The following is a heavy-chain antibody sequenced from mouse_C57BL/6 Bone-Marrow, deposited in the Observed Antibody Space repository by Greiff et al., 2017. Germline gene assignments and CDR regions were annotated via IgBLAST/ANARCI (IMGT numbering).Heavy chain of an antibody. Sequence: QVQLQQSGAELVRPGASVTLSCKASGYTFTDYEMHWVKQTPVHGLEWIGAIDPETGGTAYNQKFKGKAILTADKSSSTAYMELRSLTSEDSAVYYCTRRSTTVVSGTYYAMDYWGQGISVTVSS. CDR1: GYTFTDYE. V-gene: IGHV1-15*01. J-gene: IGHJ4*01. CDR3: TRRSTTVVSGTYYAMDY. CDR2: IDPETGGT. D-gene: IGHD1-1*01.